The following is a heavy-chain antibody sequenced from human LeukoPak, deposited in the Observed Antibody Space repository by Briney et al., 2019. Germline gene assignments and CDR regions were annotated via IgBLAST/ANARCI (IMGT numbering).Heavy chain of an antibody. V-gene: IGHV3-49*04. CDR1: GFTFGDYA. CDR2: IRSNAYGGTT. CDR3: AREPQPVRFDY. J-gene: IGHJ4*02. D-gene: IGHD3-10*01. Sequence: SLRLSCTASGFTFGDYAMSWVRQAPGKGLEWVGFIRSNAYGGTTEFAASVKGRFTISRDDSKSIAYLQMNSLKTEDTALYYCAREPQPVRFDYWGQGTLVTVST.